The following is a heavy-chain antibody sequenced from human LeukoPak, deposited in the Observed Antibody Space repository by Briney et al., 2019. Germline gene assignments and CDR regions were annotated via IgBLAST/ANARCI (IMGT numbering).Heavy chain of an antibody. J-gene: IGHJ4*02. V-gene: IGHV1-24*01. Sequence: ASVKDSCKVSGYTLTELSMHWVRQAPGKGLEWMAGFDPEDGETIYAQKFQSRVTMTEDTSTDTAYMELSSLRYEATAVYYCATLSDFWFWGQGTLVLVSS. CDR3: ATLSDFWF. CDR1: GYTLTELS. D-gene: IGHD3-3*01. CDR2: FDPEDGET.